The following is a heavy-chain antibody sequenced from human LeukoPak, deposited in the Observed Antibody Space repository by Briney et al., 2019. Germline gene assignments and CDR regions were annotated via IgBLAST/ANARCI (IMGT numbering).Heavy chain of an antibody. CDR3: ARARTYYYDSSGYYNAYYFDY. CDR1: GGSISSGSYY. J-gene: IGHJ4*02. CDR2: TYTSGST. V-gene: IGHV4-61*02. D-gene: IGHD3-22*01. Sequence: SETLSLTCTVSGGSISSGSYYWSWIRQPAGKGLEWIGRTYTSGSTNYNPSLKSQVTISVDTSKNQFSLKLSSVTAADTAVYYCARARTYYYDSSGYYNAYYFDYWGQGTLVTVSS.